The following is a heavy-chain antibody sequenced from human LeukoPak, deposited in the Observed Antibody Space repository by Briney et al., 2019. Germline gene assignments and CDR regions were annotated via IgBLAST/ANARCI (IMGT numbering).Heavy chain of an antibody. V-gene: IGHV3-7*05. CDR2: INQVGSDK. D-gene: IGHD3-9*01. Sequence: GGSLRLSCAASGFTFSSFWMTWVRQAPGKGLEWVALINQVGSDKYYVDSVKGRFTISRDNAKSSLYLQMSGLRVEDTAIYYCAKSLLDILTHFDYWGQGNLVTVSS. CDR1: GFTFSSFW. J-gene: IGHJ4*02. CDR3: AKSLLDILTHFDY.